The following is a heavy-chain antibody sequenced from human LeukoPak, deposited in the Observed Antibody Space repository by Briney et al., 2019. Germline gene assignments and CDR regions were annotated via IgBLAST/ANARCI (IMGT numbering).Heavy chain of an antibody. J-gene: IGHJ6*02. CDR3: AKTYYDFWSGYRYYYGMDV. D-gene: IGHD3-3*01. CDR1: GFTFSHYW. CDR2: ISYDGSNK. V-gene: IGHV3-30*18. Sequence: QSGGSLRLSCAASGFTFSHYWMSWVRQAPGKGLEWVAVISYDGSNKYYADSVKGRFTISRDNSKNTLYLQMNSLRAEDTAVYYCAKTYYDFWSGYRYYYGMDVWGQGTTVTVSS.